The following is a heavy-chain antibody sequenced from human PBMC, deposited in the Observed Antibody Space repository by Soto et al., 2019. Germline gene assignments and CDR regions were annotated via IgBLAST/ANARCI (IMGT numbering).Heavy chain of an antibody. V-gene: IGHV3-7*01. D-gene: IGHD4-17*01. Sequence: EVHLVESGGALVQPGGSLRLSCGASGFTFSRYWMNWVRQAPGKGLEWVANINQDGGQTYYVDSVKGRFTISRNNAKNFLYLQMDSLRAEDTAVYYCASPPTNLDYDDDTWFDPWGQGTLVTVSS. J-gene: IGHJ5*02. CDR3: ASPPTNLDYDDDTWFDP. CDR2: INQDGGQT. CDR1: GFTFSRYW.